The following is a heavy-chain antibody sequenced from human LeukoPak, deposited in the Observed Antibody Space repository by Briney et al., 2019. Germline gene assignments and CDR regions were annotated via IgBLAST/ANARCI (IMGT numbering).Heavy chain of an antibody. V-gene: IGHV3-30*02. Sequence: GGSLRLSCAASGFIFSNYAMQWVRQAPGMGLEWVAFIRYDGGNTYYADSVKGRFTISRDNAKNSLYLQMNSLRAEDMALYYCAKDIDYDILTGTFDYWGQGTLVTVSS. CDR1: GFIFSNYA. CDR3: AKDIDYDILTGTFDY. CDR2: IRYDGGNT. D-gene: IGHD3-9*01. J-gene: IGHJ4*02.